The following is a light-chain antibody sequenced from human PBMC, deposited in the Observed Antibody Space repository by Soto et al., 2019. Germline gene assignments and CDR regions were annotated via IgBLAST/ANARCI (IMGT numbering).Light chain of an antibody. J-gene: IGLJ1*01. Sequence: QSVLTQPASVSGSPGESITISCTGTSSDVGGYNYVSWYQQHPGKAPKLLIYEVSYRPSGVSNRFSGSKSGKRASLTISGLQAEDEADYYCSSYRSSTTPYDFGTGTEVTVL. CDR3: SSYRSSTTPYD. CDR1: SSDVGGYNY. CDR2: EVS. V-gene: IGLV2-14*01.